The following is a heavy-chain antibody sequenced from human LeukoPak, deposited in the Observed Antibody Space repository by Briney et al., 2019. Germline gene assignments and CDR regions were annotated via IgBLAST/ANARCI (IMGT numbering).Heavy chain of an antibody. CDR1: GASIRAYY. D-gene: IGHD4-11*01. V-gene: IGHV4-4*07. J-gene: IGHJ4*01. Sequence: SETLSHTCTVSGASIRAYYWGGIRQPAGKGLEWIGRMYTSGSTNYNPSLKSRVTMSVDTSKNQFSLKLSSVTAADAAVYYCARAGYSDYAHIDNWSHGSLVTVSS. CDR3: ARAGYSDYAHIDN. CDR2: MYTSGST.